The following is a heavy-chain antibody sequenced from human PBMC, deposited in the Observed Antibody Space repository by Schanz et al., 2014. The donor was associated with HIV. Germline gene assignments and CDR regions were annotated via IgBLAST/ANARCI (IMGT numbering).Heavy chain of an antibody. Sequence: QVQLVESGGGVVQPGRSLRLSCAGSGFSFDTFGIHWVRQAPGKGLEWLAVMSYDGIRKNYADSVKGRFTISRDNSKNTLNLQMKSLRAEDTAVYYCAKDRNYYDDRYLGKGNYYYYYGMDVWGQGTTVTVSS. D-gene: IGHD3-16*01. CDR2: MSYDGIRK. J-gene: IGHJ6*02. CDR1: GFSFDTFG. CDR3: AKDRNYYDDRYLGKGNYYYYYGMDV. V-gene: IGHV3-30*18.